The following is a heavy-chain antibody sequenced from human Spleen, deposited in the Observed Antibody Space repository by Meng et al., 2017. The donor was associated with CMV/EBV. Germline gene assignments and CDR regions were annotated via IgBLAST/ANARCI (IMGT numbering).Heavy chain of an antibody. J-gene: IGHJ4*02. CDR2: IWYDGNNK. Sequence: ASGFTVTAFGMHWVRQAPGKGLEWVAVIWYDGNNKYYADSVKGRFTISRDNSRNTLYLQLTSLRAEDTAMYYCAKEQGVGATTYFDYWGQGVLVTVSS. D-gene: IGHD1-26*01. CDR3: AKEQGVGATTYFDY. V-gene: IGHV3-33*06. CDR1: GFTVTAFG.